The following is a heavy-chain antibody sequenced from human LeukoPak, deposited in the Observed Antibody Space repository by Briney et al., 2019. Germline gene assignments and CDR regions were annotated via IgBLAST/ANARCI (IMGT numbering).Heavy chain of an antibody. D-gene: IGHD2-15*01. CDR3: ASRSLTLAAARCFDD. CDR2: IDHRGIS. J-gene: IGHJ4*03. CDR1: GESFSAYF. Sequence: SETLSLTCAVHGESFSAYFWNWIRQVPGRGLEWIGEIDHRGISNYNPSLQSRATILVDTSNNRFSLSLASVTAADTATYYCASRSLTLAAARCFDDWGQGTVVTVSS. V-gene: IGHV4-34*01.